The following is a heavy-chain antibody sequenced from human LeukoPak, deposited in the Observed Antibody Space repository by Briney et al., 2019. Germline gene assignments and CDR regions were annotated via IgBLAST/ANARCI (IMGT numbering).Heavy chain of an antibody. CDR3: ARGVAAAGANWFDP. V-gene: IGHV4-39*07. CDR1: GDSISSSGDY. J-gene: IGHJ5*02. CDR2: FFYSGST. D-gene: IGHD6-13*01. Sequence: PSETLSLTCTVFGDSISSSGDYWGWIRQPPGKGLEWIASFFYSGSTYYNPSLKSRVTISVDKSKNQFSLKLSSVAAADTAVYYCARGVAAAGANWFDPWGQGTLVTVSS.